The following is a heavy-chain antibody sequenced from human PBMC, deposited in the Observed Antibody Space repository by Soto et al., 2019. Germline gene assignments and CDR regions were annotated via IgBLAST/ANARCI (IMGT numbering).Heavy chain of an antibody. CDR1: GYTFTSYY. D-gene: IGHD5-18*01. V-gene: IGHV1-46*01. Sequence: ASVKVSCKASGYTFTSYYMHWVRQAPGQGLEWMGIINPSGGSTSYAQKFQGRVTMTRDNSKNTLYLQMNSLRAEDTAVYYCAKGIQLWPRDYYYGMDVWGQGTTVTVSS. CDR2: INPSGGST. J-gene: IGHJ6*02. CDR3: AKGIQLWPRDYYYGMDV.